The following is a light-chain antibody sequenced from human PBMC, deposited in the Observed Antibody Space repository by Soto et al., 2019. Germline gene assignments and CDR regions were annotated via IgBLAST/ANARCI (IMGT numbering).Light chain of an antibody. CDR2: EVS. CDR1: SSDVGGYNY. CDR3: ITYTTSSTGV. V-gene: IGLV2-14*01. J-gene: IGLJ3*02. Sequence: QSALTQPASVSGSPGPSITISCTGTSSDVGGYNYVFWYQQHPGKAPKLMIYEVSKRPSGVSQRVSGTRTGNTASLTISGLQAEDESDYYCITYTTSSTGVFGGATKVTVL.